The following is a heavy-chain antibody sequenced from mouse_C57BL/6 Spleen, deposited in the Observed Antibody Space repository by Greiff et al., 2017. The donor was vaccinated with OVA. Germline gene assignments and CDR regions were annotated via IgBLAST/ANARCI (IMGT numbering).Heavy chain of an antibody. CDR3: TPHYCSSSYGYFDV. CDR1: GFNIKDYY. D-gene: IGHD1-1*01. Sequence: VQLQQSGAELVKPGASVKLSCTASGFNIKDYYMHWVKQRTEQGLEWIGRIDPEDGETKYAPKFQGKATMTADTSSNTAYLQLSSLTSEDTAVYYCTPHYCSSSYGYFDVWGTGTTVTVSS. J-gene: IGHJ1*03. CDR2: IDPEDGET. V-gene: IGHV14-1*01.